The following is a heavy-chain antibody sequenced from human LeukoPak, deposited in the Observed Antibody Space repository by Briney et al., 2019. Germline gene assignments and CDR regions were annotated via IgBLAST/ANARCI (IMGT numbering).Heavy chain of an antibody. V-gene: IGHV3-23*01. CDR3: ATGEQWLVWGLLGY. J-gene: IGHJ4*02. CDR1: GFTFSSYA. CDR2: ISGSGGST. Sequence: PGGSLRLSCAASGFTFSSYAMSWVRQAPGKGLEWVSAISGSGGSTYYADSVKGRFTISRDNSKNTLYLQMNSLRAEDTAVYYCATGEQWLVWGLLGYWGQGTLVTVSS. D-gene: IGHD6-19*01.